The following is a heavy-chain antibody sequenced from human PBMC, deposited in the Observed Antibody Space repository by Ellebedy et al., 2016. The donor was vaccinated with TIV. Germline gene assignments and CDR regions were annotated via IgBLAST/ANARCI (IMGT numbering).Heavy chain of an antibody. J-gene: IGHJ6*04. Sequence: GESLKISXAASGFTFSSYGMHWVRQAPGKGLEWVAVIWYDGSNKYYADSVKGRFTISRDNSKNTLYLQMNSLRAEDTAVYYCARADYSIVVVPAAIEMDVWGKGTTVTVSS. V-gene: IGHV3-33*01. CDR3: ARADYSIVVVPAAIEMDV. CDR1: GFTFSSYG. D-gene: IGHD2-2*01. CDR2: IWYDGSNK.